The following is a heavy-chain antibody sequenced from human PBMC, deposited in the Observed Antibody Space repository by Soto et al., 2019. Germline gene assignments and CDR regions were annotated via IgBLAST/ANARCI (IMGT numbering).Heavy chain of an antibody. Sequence: WGSLRLSCAASGFTFSSYGMHWVRQAPGKGLEWVAVISYDGSNKYYADSVKGRFTISRDNSKNTLYLQMNSLRAEDTAVYYCAKDMMGLAFDYWGQGTLVTVSS. CDR1: GFTFSSYG. D-gene: IGHD3-16*01. CDR2: ISYDGSNK. CDR3: AKDMMGLAFDY. V-gene: IGHV3-30*18. J-gene: IGHJ4*02.